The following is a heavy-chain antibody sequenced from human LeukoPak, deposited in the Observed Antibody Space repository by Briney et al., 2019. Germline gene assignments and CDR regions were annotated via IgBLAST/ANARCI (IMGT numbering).Heavy chain of an antibody. CDR1: GGSISGSY. CDR2: MYNSGST. D-gene: IGHD6-19*01. J-gene: IGHJ2*01. CDR3: ARDPGSSGYWYFDL. Sequence: PSETLSLTCTVSGGSISGSYWSWIRQPPGKGLEWIAYMYNSGSTNYNPSLKSRVTISIDTSKNQFSLKLSSLTAADTAIYYCARDPGSSGYWYFDLWGRGTLVTVSS. V-gene: IGHV4-59*01.